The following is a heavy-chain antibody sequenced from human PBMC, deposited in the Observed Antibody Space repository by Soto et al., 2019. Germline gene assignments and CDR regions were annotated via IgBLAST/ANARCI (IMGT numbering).Heavy chain of an antibody. V-gene: IGHV4-30-2*01. Sequence: PSETLSLTCVVSGDSLSSGGYSWSWIRQPPGKGLEWIGYMYHSGSTYYNPSLQSRVTISVDRSKNQFSLNLTSVTAADTAVYYCARVLHWFDPWGQGILVTVSS. CDR2: MYHSGST. CDR1: GDSLSSGGYS. CDR3: ARVLHWFDP. J-gene: IGHJ5*02.